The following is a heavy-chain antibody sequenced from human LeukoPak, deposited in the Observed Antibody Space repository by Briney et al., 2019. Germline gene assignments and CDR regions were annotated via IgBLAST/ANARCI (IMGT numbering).Heavy chain of an antibody. CDR2: ISSSSSYI. CDR3: ARDPWFGELHYFDY. D-gene: IGHD3-10*01. Sequence: GGSLRLSCAASGFTFSSYSMNWVRQAPGKGLEWVSSISSSSSYIYYADSVKGRFAISRDNAKNSLYLQMNSLRAEDTAVYYCARDPWFGELHYFDYWGQGTLVTVSS. V-gene: IGHV3-21*01. J-gene: IGHJ4*02. CDR1: GFTFSSYS.